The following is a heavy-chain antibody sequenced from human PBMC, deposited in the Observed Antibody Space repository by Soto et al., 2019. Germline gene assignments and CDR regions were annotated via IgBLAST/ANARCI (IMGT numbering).Heavy chain of an antibody. CDR2: ISAYNGNT. V-gene: IGHV1-18*01. CDR3: ARSPLMRYCSGGSCPTFYYYYYMDV. CDR1: GYTFTSYG. J-gene: IGHJ6*03. Sequence: ASVKVSCKASGYTFTSYGISWVRRAPGQGLEWMGWISAYNGNTNYAQKLQGRVTMTTDTSTSTAYMELSSLRSDDTAVYYCARSPLMRYCSGGSCPTFYYYYYMDVWGKGTTVTVSS. D-gene: IGHD2-15*01.